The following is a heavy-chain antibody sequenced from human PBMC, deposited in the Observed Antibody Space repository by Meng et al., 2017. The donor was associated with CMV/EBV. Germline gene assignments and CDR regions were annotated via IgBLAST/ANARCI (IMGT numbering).Heavy chain of an antibody. CDR1: GFTFSSYS. CDR3: ARAMLADAFDI. V-gene: IGHV3-21*01. D-gene: IGHD3-10*02. CDR2: ISSSSSYI. Sequence: GGSLISCAASGFTFSSYSMNWVRQAPGKGLEWVSSISSSSSYIYYADSVKGRFTISRDNAKNSLYLQMNSLRAEDTAVYYCARAMLADAFDIWGQGTMVTVSS. J-gene: IGHJ3*02.